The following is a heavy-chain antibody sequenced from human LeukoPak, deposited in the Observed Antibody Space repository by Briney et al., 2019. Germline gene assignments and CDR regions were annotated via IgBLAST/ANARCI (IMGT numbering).Heavy chain of an antibody. V-gene: IGHV3-20*04. CDR3: ARDPHYYGSGSYSAFDI. CDR2: INRNGGST. Sequence: RAGGSLRLSXAASGFTFDDYGMSWVRQAPGKGLEWVSGINRNGGSTRYADSVKERFTTSRDNVKNSLYLQMNSLRAEDTALYYCARDPHYYGSGSYSAFDIWGQGTMVTVSS. CDR1: GFTFDDYG. J-gene: IGHJ3*02. D-gene: IGHD3-10*01.